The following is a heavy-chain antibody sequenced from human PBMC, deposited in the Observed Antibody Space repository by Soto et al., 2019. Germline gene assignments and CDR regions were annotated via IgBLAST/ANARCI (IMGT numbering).Heavy chain of an antibody. V-gene: IGHV3-43D*04. Sequence: HPGGSLRLSCAASGFTFDDYAMHWVRQAPGKGLEWVSLISWDGGSTYHADSVKGRFTISRDNSKNSLYLQMNSLRAEDTALYYCAKDMYPTGDPYYYYGMDVWGQGTTVTVSS. J-gene: IGHJ6*02. CDR3: AKDMYPTGDPYYYYGMDV. CDR2: ISWDGGST. CDR1: GFTFDDYA. D-gene: IGHD7-27*01.